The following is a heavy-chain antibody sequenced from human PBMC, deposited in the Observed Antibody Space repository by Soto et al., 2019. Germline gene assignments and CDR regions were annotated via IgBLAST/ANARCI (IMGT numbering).Heavy chain of an antibody. J-gene: IGHJ6*02. CDR3: ARDSYGSPYYGMDV. Sequence: EVQLVESGGGLIQPGGSLRLSCAASGFTVSSNYMSWVRQAPGKGLEWVSVIYSGGSTYYADSVKGRFTISRDNSKNTLYSQMNSLRAADTAVYYCARDSYGSPYYGMDVWGQGTTVTVSS. CDR2: IYSGGST. D-gene: IGHD3-10*01. V-gene: IGHV3-53*01. CDR1: GFTVSSNY.